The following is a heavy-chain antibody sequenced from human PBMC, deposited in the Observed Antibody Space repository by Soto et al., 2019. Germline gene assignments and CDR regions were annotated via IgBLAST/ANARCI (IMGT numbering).Heavy chain of an antibody. CDR3: ARDQRAGIAARPRDYYYGMDV. V-gene: IGHV1-69*13. CDR1: GGTFSSYA. CDR2: IIPIFGTA. J-gene: IGHJ6*02. Sequence: SVKVSCKASGGTFSSYAISWVRQAPGQGLEWMGGIIPIFGTANYAQKFQGRVTITADESTSTACMELSSLRSEDTAVYYCARDQRAGIAARPRDYYYGMDVWGQGTTVTVSS. D-gene: IGHD6-6*01.